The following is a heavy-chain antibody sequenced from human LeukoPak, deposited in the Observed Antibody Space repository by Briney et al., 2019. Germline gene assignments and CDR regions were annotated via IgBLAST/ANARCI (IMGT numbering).Heavy chain of an antibody. Sequence: GGSLRLSCAASGFTFSSSAMSWVRQVPGKGLEWVSGISASGGSTSYADSVRGRFTISRDNAKNTLYLQMNSLRAEDTAIYYCATSRTFDYWGQGTLVTVSS. V-gene: IGHV3-23*01. CDR1: GFTFSSSA. D-gene: IGHD2-2*01. CDR2: ISASGGST. CDR3: ATSRTFDY. J-gene: IGHJ4*02.